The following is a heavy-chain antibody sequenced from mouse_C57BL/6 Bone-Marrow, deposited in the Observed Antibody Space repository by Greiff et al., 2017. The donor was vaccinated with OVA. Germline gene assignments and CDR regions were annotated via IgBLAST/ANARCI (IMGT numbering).Heavy chain of an antibody. V-gene: IGHV1-80*01. CDR3: ARSLITTLPPFDY. Sequence: QVQLKESGAELVKPGASVKISCKASGYAFSSYWMNWVKQRPGKGLEWIGQIYPGDGDTNYNGKFKGKATLTADKSSSTAYMQLSSLTSEDSAVYFCARSLITTLPPFDYWGQGTTLTVSS. J-gene: IGHJ2*01. D-gene: IGHD1-1*01. CDR2: IYPGDGDT. CDR1: GYAFSSYW.